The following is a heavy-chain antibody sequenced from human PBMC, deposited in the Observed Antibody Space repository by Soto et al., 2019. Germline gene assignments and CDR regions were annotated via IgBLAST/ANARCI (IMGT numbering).Heavy chain of an antibody. CDR3: AREGYNFGPFDY. J-gene: IGHJ4*02. Sequence: SETLSLTCTVSGGSLSSYYWSWIRRPPGMGLEWIASISYSGATNYNSSLKSRVTISIDTSKNQLSLKFNSVTAADTAVYYCAREGYNFGPFDYWGQGALVT. CDR2: ISYSGAT. D-gene: IGHD5-18*01. CDR1: GGSLSSYY. V-gene: IGHV4-59*01.